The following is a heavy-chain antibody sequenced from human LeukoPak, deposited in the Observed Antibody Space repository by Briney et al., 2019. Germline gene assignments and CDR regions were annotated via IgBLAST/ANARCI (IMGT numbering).Heavy chain of an antibody. J-gene: IGHJ4*02. CDR1: GFTFSSYG. Sequence: GGSLRLSCAASGFTFSSYGMHWVRQAPGKGLEWVAFIRYDGSNKYYADSVKGRFTISRDNSKNTLYLQMNSLRAEDTAVYYCAKGGVVPAAPTDYWGQGTLVTVSS. CDR3: AKGGVVPAAPTDY. V-gene: IGHV3-30*02. D-gene: IGHD2-2*01. CDR2: IRYDGSNK.